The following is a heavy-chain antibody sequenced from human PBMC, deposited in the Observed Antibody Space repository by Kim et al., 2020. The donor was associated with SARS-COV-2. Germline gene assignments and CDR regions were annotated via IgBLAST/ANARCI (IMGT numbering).Heavy chain of an antibody. D-gene: IGHD1-1*01. Sequence: YSGSTNYNPSRKSRVTISVDTSKNQFSLKLSSVTAADTAVYYCAMEQGAYWGQGTLVTVSS. CDR3: AMEQGAY. V-gene: IGHV4-59*01. CDR2: YSGST. J-gene: IGHJ4*02.